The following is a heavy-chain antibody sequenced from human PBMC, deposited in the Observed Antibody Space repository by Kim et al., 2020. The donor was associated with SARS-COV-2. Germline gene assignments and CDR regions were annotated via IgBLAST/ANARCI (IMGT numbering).Heavy chain of an antibody. J-gene: IGHJ6*02. CDR3: ARGISGCSSTSCYHDLSYYYYYGMDV. V-gene: IGHV1-69*13. Sequence: SVKVSCKASGGTFSSYAISWVRQAPGQGLEWMGGIIPIFGTANYAQKFQGRVTITADESTSTAYMELSSLRSEDTAVYYCARGISGCSSTSCYHDLSYYYYYGMDVWGQGTTVTVSS. CDR2: IIPIFGTA. CDR1: GGTFSSYA. D-gene: IGHD2-2*01.